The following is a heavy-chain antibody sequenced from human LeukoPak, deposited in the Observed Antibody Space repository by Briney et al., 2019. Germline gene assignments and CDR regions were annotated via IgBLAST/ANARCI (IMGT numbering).Heavy chain of an antibody. CDR3: ARSDYDFLYYGMDV. Sequence: SETLSLTCAVYGGSFSGYYWSWICQPPGKGLEWIGEINHSGSTNYNPSLKSRVTISVDTSKNQFSLKLSSVTAADTAVYYCARSDYDFLYYGMDVWGQGTTVTVSS. CDR2: INHSGST. V-gene: IGHV4-34*01. CDR1: GGSFSGYY. D-gene: IGHD3-3*01. J-gene: IGHJ6*02.